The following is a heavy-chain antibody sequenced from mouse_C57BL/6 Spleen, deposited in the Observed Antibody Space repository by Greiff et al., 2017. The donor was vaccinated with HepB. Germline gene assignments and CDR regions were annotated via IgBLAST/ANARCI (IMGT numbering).Heavy chain of an antibody. D-gene: IGHD1-1*01. CDR3: ASHYYGSSSYFDY. J-gene: IGHJ2*01. CDR1: GYTFTSYW. CDR2: INPSSGYT. Sequence: VKLVESGAELAKPGASVKLSCKASGYTFTSYWMHWVKQRPGQGLEWIGYINPSSGYTKYNQKFKDKATLTADKSSSTAYMQLSSLTYEDSAVYYCASHYYGSSSYFDYWGQGTTLTVSS. V-gene: IGHV1-7*01.